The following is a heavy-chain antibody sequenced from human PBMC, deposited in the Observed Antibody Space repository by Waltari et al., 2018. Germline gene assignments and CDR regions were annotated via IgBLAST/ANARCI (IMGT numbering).Heavy chain of an antibody. Sequence: EVQLVESGGGLVQPGRSLRLSCTASGFTFVVYAMSWVRQAHGKGLEWVGFIRSKAYGGTTEYAAAVKGRFTISRDDSKSIAYLQMNSLKTEDTAVYYCTREAPDTAMVAYYYYYMDVWGKGTTVTVSS. CDR3: TREAPDTAMVAYYYYYMDV. D-gene: IGHD5-18*01. J-gene: IGHJ6*03. CDR2: IRSKAYGGTT. V-gene: IGHV3-49*04. CDR1: GFTFVVYA.